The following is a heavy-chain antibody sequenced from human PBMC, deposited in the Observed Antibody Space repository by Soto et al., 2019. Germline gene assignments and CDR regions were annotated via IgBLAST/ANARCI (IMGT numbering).Heavy chain of an antibody. Sequence: GGSLRLSCAASGFTFSSYAMSWVRQAPGKGLEWVSAISGSGGSTYYADSVKGRFTISRDNSKNTLYLQMNSLRAEDTAVYYCAKAHGSSWYLRGYFDYSGQGTLVTVSS. CDR1: GFTFSSYA. CDR2: ISGSGGST. J-gene: IGHJ4*02. D-gene: IGHD6-13*01. V-gene: IGHV3-23*01. CDR3: AKAHGSSWYLRGYFDY.